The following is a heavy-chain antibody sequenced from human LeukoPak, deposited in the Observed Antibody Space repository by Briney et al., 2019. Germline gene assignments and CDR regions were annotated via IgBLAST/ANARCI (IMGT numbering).Heavy chain of an antibody. CDR2: FDPEDGET. CDR1: GYTLTELS. Sequence: ASVKVSCKVSGYTLTELSMHWVRQAPGKGLEWMGGFDPEDGETIYAQKFQGRVTMTEDTSTDTACMELSSLRSEDTAVYYCATVWTKYYDILTGYGYNWFDPWGQGTLVTVSS. V-gene: IGHV1-24*01. D-gene: IGHD3-9*01. J-gene: IGHJ5*02. CDR3: ATVWTKYYDILTGYGYNWFDP.